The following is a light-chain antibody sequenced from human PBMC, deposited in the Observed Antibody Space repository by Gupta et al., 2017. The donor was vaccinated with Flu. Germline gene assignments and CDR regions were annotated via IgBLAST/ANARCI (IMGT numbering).Light chain of an antibody. V-gene: IGKV4-1*01. Sequence: EIVMIQSADSLAVSLGEGANINCKSSQSVLYNSNNKNYLDWYQQKPGQPPKLLIDWASTRQPGVPYRFSGSGSETDFTLTIISLQAEDVAVYYCQQYYRTPESFGRGTKLEI. J-gene: IGKJ2*03. CDR1: QSVLYNSNNKNY. CDR2: WAS. CDR3: QQYYRTPES.